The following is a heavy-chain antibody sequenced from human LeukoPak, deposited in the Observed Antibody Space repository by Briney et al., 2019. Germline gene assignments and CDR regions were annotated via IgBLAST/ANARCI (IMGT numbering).Heavy chain of an antibody. D-gene: IGHD3-16*02. CDR3: VKENLRLGESSLSAPLDF. V-gene: IGHV3-9*01. J-gene: IGHJ4*02. Sequence: PGGSLRLSCAASGFIFGEYAMHWVRQAPGKGLEWVSGISWQGGSIAYADSVKGRFTISRDNAKNSLYLQMNSLRPEDTALYYCVKENLRLGESSLSAPLDFWGQGTLVTVSS. CDR2: ISWQGGSI. CDR1: GFIFGEYA.